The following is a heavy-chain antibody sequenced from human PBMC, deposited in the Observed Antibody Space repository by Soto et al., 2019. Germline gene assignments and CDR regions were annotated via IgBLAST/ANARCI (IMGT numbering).Heavy chain of an antibody. Sequence: SETLSLTCAVYGGSFSGYYWSWIRQPPGKGLEWIGEINHSGSTNYNPSLKSRVTISVDTSKNQFSLKLSSVTAADTAVYYCARSNPSYYESSGHWIDSWRQANPVTVSX. J-gene: IGHJ4*02. CDR2: INHSGST. D-gene: IGHD3-22*01. V-gene: IGHV4-34*01. CDR1: GGSFSGYY. CDR3: ARSNPSYYESSGHWIDS.